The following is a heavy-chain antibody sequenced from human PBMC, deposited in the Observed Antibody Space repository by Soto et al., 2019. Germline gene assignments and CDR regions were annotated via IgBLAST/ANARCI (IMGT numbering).Heavy chain of an antibody. V-gene: IGHV4-34*01. Sequence: KPSETLSLTCAVYGGSFSGYYWSWIRQPPGKGLEWIGEINHSGSTNYNPSLKSRVTISVDTSKNQFSLKLSSVTAADTAVYYCARGHRIAVAGMSFFDYWGQGTLVTSPQ. CDR2: INHSGST. D-gene: IGHD6-19*01. CDR1: GGSFSGYY. CDR3: ARGHRIAVAGMSFFDY. J-gene: IGHJ4*02.